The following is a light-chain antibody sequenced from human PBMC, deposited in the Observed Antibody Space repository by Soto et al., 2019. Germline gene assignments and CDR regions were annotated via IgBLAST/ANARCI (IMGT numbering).Light chain of an antibody. CDR3: SSYTSSNALV. V-gene: IGLV2-14*01. CDR2: EVS. CDR1: SSDVGGYNY. Sequence: QSALTQPASVSGSPGQSITISCTGTSSDVGGYNYVSWYQQHPGKAPKLMIYEVSNRPSGVSNRFPGSKSGNTASLTISGLQAEDEADYYCSSYTSSNALVFGGGTKLTVL. J-gene: IGLJ2*01.